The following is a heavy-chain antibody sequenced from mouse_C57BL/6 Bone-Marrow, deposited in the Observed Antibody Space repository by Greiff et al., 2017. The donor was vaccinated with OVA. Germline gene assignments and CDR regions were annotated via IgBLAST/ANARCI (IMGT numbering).Heavy chain of an antibody. D-gene: IGHD1-1*01. J-gene: IGHJ1*03. V-gene: IGHV1-26*01. Sequence: VQLQQSGPELVKPGASVKISCKASGYTFTDYYMNWVKQSHGKSLEWIGDINPNNGGTSYNQKFKGKATLTVDKSSSTAYMELRSLTSEDSAVYYCARDFPVVAHWYFDVWGTGTTVTVAS. CDR2: INPNNGGT. CDR3: ARDFPVVAHWYFDV. CDR1: GYTFTDYY.